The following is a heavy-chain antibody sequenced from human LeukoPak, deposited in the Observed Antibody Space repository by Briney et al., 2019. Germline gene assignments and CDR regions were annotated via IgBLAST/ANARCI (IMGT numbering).Heavy chain of an antibody. V-gene: IGHV3-23*01. CDR1: GFTFSNYA. J-gene: IGHJ4*02. D-gene: IGHD4-17*01. Sequence: PGGSLRLSCATSGFTFSNYAMSWVRQAPGKGLEWLAAIRYSGRTTYYADSVEGRFTISSGNSKNALYLQMNNLRAEDTAVYATLGVNTVTLPSDVYWGQGTLVTVSS. CDR3: LGVNTVTLPSDVY. CDR2: IRYSGRTT.